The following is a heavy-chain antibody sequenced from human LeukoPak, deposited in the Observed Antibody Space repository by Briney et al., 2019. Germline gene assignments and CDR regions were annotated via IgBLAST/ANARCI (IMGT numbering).Heavy chain of an antibody. J-gene: IGHJ6*03. V-gene: IGHV3-30*04. D-gene: IGHD5-18*01. CDR3: ARDKRGYTYGHYYYYYMDV. CDR1: TFTFNNYA. CDR2: ISYDGTNK. Sequence: GGSLRLSCAASTFTFNNYAMHWVRQAPGKGLEWVAVISYDGTNKYYADSVKGRFTISRDNSKNTLNLHMNSLRAEEKAVYYCARDKRGYTYGHYYYYYMDVWGKGTTVTVSS.